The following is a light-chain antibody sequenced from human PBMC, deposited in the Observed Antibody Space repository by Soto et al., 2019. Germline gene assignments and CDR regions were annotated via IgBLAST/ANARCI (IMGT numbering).Light chain of an antibody. CDR1: SSNLGSNT. Sequence: QSVLTQPPSASGTPGQRVTISCSGSSSNLGSNTVHWYQQLPGTAPKLLIYSNNQRPSGVPDRFSGSKSGTSASLAISGLQSEDEADYYCAAWDDSLTSWVFGGGTKLTVL. CDR3: AAWDDSLTSWV. J-gene: IGLJ3*02. CDR2: SNN. V-gene: IGLV1-44*01.